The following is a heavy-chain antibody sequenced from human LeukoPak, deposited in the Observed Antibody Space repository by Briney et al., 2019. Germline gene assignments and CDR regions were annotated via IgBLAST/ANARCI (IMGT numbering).Heavy chain of an antibody. CDR3: ARGRAALSPYNWFDP. J-gene: IGHJ5*02. CDR1: GGSISSYY. CDR2: IYYSGST. D-gene: IGHD3-16*02. Sequence: SETLSLTCTVSGGSISSYYWSWIRQPPGKGLEWIGYIYYSGSTNYNPSLKSRVTMSVDTSKNQFSLKLSSVTAADTAVYYCARGRAALSPYNWFDPWGQGTLVTVSS. V-gene: IGHV4-59*12.